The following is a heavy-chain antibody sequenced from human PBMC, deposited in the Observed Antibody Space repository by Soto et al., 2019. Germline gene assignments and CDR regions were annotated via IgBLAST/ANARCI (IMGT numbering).Heavy chain of an antibody. CDR3: AKWSYLDY. V-gene: IGHV3-23*01. CDR1: GFSFASFA. D-gene: IGHD3-3*01. J-gene: IGHJ4*02. Sequence: GGSLRLSCTTSGFSFASFAMTWVRQAPGKVLEWVATISGSDGKTYYADSVKGRFSISRDTSRNTLYLQMNSLRADDTAIYYCAKWSYLDYRGQGTRVNVSS. CDR2: ISGSDGKT.